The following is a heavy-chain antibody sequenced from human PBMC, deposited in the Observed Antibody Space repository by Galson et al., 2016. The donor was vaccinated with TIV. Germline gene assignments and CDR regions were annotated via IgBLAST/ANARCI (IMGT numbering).Heavy chain of an antibody. CDR2: INGGGTT. CDR3: VKDKQWVADCGDS. J-gene: IGHJ4*02. Sequence: SLRLSCAASGFTFHSYAMTWVRQVPGKGLEWDSGINGGGTTYYADPVKGRFTISRDSSKKSLSLQMNNLRAEDTAVYYCVKDKQWVADCGDSWGQGTLVIVSS. V-gene: IGHV3-23*01. D-gene: IGHD2-21*01. CDR1: GFTFHSYA.